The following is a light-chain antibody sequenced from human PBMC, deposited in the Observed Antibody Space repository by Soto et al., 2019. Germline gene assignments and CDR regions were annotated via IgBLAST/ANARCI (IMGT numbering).Light chain of an antibody. CDR1: QDISNY. J-gene: IGKJ5*01. Sequence: DIQMTQSPSSLSASVGDRVTITCQASQDISNYLNWYQQKPGKAPKLLIYDASNLETGVPSRFSGSGSGTDFTLTISSPQPEDFATYYCQQSYSTPITFGQGTRLEIK. V-gene: IGKV1-39*01. CDR2: DAS. CDR3: QQSYSTPIT.